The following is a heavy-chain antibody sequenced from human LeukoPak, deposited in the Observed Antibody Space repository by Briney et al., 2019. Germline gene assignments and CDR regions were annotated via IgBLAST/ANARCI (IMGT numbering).Heavy chain of an antibody. J-gene: IGHJ4*02. V-gene: IGHV3-48*04. Sequence: PGGSLRLSCAASGFTFSDYSMNWVRQAPGKGLEWVSYIGSGGSTIYYADSVKGRFTISRDNAKNSLYLQMNSLRAEDTAVYYCARDSIGDYWGQGTLVTVSS. CDR1: GFTFSDYS. CDR3: ARDSIGDY. D-gene: IGHD2-21*01. CDR2: IGSGGSTI.